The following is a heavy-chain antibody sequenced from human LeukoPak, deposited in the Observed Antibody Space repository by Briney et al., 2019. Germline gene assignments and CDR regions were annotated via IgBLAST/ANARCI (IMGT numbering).Heavy chain of an antibody. Sequence: SVKVSCKASGGTFSSYAISWVRQAPGQGLEWMGGIIPIFGTANYAQKFQGRVTITADKSTSTAYMGLSSLRSEDTAVYYCARVSVISGWAFDYWGQGTLVTVSS. CDR3: ARVSVISGWAFDY. CDR2: IIPIFGTA. CDR1: GGTFSSYA. D-gene: IGHD6-19*01. V-gene: IGHV1-69*06. J-gene: IGHJ4*02.